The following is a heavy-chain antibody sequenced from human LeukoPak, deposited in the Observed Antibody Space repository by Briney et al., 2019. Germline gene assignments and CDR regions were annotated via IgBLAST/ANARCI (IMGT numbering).Heavy chain of an antibody. CDR3: ARSGYFDTSGPLPPDY. Sequence: SGPTLVNPTQTLTLTCTFSGFSLSTSGVGVGWIRQPPGKALEWLALIYWDDDKRYSPSLKSRLTITKDTSKNQVVLTMTNMDPMDTATYYCARSGYFDTSGPLPPDYWGQGTLVTVSS. D-gene: IGHD3-22*01. CDR1: GFSLSTSGVG. CDR2: IYWDDDK. V-gene: IGHV2-5*02. J-gene: IGHJ4*02.